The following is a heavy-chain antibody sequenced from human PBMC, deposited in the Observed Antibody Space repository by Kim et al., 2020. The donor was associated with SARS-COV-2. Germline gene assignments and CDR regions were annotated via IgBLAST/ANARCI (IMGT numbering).Heavy chain of an antibody. V-gene: IGHV3-30*18. J-gene: IGHJ4*02. CDR2: ISYDGSNK. Sequence: GGSLRLSCAASGFTFSSYGMHWVRQAPGKGLEWVAVISYDGSNKYYADSVKGRFTISRDNSKNTLYLQMNSLRAEDTAVYYCAKDGERYCGGDCYSDYWGQGTLVTVSS. CDR3: AKDGERYCGGDCYSDY. CDR1: GFTFSSYG. D-gene: IGHD2-21*02.